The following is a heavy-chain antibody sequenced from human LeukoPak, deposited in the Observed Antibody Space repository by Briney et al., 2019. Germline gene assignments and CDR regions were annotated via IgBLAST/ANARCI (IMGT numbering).Heavy chain of an antibody. Sequence: GGSLRLSCAASGFTFSSYWMSWVRQAPGKGLEWVANIKQDGSERNYVDSVKGRFTISRDNAKNSLYLQMNSLRAEDTAVYYCAELGITMIGGVWGKGTTATISS. V-gene: IGHV3-7*01. CDR2: IKQDGSER. D-gene: IGHD3-10*02. J-gene: IGHJ6*04. CDR3: AELGITMIGGV. CDR1: GFTFSSYW.